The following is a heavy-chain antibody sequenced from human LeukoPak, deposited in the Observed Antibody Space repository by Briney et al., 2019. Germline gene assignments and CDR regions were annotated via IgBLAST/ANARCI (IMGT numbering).Heavy chain of an antibody. CDR1: GFTFSSYR. Sequence: GGSLRLSCAASGFTFSSYRMSWVRQAPGKGLEWVSYISSSSSTTYYADSVKGRFTISRDNAKNSLYLQMNSLRAEDTAVYYCARATWDPNYYYYMDVWGKGTTVTISS. CDR2: ISSSSSTT. D-gene: IGHD1-26*01. V-gene: IGHV3-48*01. CDR3: ARATWDPNYYYYMDV. J-gene: IGHJ6*03.